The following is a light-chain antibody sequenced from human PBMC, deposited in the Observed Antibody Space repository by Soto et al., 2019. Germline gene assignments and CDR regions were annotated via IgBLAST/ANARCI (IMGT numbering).Light chain of an antibody. J-gene: IGKJ4*01. CDR3: QQDNSFPFT. Sequence: DIQMTQSPSSLSASVGDRVTITCRASRAISNWLAWYQQKPGKPPNLLIYAASSLQSGVPSRFSGSGFGTDFTLTISGLQPEDFAIYYCQQDNSFPFTFGGGTKVEIK. V-gene: IGKV1D-12*01. CDR2: AAS. CDR1: RAISNW.